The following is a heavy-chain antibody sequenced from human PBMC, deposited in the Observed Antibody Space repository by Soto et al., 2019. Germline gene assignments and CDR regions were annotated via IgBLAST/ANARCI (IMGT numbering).Heavy chain of an antibody. V-gene: IGHV1-46*01. Sequence: ASVKVSCKASGYTFTSYYMHWVRQAPGQGLEWMGIINPSGGSTSYAQKFQGRVTMTRDTSTSTVYMELSSLRSEDTAVYYCARYAGAYYDFWSGYSNYFGYWGQGTLVTVS. CDR3: ARYAGAYYDFWSGYSNYFGY. CDR2: INPSGGST. J-gene: IGHJ4*02. D-gene: IGHD3-3*01. CDR1: GYTFTSYY.